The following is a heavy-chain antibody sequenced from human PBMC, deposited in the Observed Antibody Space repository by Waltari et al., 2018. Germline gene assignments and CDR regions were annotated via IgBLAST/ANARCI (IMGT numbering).Heavy chain of an antibody. CDR3: ARGSGSGSSKHFDY. CDR2: INHSAST. D-gene: IGHD6-19*01. Sequence: QVQLQQWGAGLLKPSETLSLTCAVYGGSFSGYYWSWIRQPPGKGLEWIGEINHSASTNSNPSPKRRVTISVDTSKNQFSLKRSSVTAADTAVYYCARGSGSGSSKHFDYWGQGTLVTVSS. CDR1: GGSFSGYY. J-gene: IGHJ4*02. V-gene: IGHV4-34*01.